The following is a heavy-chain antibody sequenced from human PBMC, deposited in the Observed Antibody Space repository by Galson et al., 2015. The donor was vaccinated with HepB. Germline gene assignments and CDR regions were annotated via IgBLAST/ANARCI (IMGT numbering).Heavy chain of an antibody. CDR2: IYYGGST. V-gene: IGHV4-39*07. CDR1: GGSISSSSYY. J-gene: IGHJ5*02. D-gene: IGHD3-3*01. CDR3: ARDGSFAELRFLEWFPGWFDP. Sequence: LSLTCTVSGGSISSSSYYWGWIRQPPGKGLEWIGSIYYGGSTYYNPSLKSRVTISVDTSKNQFSLKLSSVTAADTAVYYCARDGSFAELRFLEWFPGWFDPWGQGTLVTVSS.